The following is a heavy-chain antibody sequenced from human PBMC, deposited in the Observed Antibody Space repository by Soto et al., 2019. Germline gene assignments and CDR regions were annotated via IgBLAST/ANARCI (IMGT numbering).Heavy chain of an antibody. CDR3: ARGDSTDCSNGVCSFFYNHDMDV. J-gene: IGHJ6*02. V-gene: IGHV1-2*04. D-gene: IGHD2-8*01. CDR2: INPKSGGT. CDR1: GYSFTDYH. Sequence: RASVKVSCKASGYSFTDYHIHWVRQAPGQGLEWLGRINPKSGGTSTAQKFQGWVTMTTDTSISTASMELTRLTSDDTAIYYCARGDSTDCSNGVCSFFYNHDMDVWGQGXTVTV.